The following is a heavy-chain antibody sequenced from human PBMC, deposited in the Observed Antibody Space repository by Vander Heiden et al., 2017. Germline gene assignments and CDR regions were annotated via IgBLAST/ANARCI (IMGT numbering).Heavy chain of an antibody. CDR2: INRDGSST. D-gene: IGHD3-3*01. CDR3: ARDLAYYDFWSGYYTGGSGMDV. V-gene: IGHV3-74*01. CDR1: GFTFSSYW. Sequence: EVQLVESGGGLVQPGGSLRLSCAASGFTFSSYWMHWVRQAPGKGLVWVSRINRDGSSTSYADSVKGRFTSSRDNAKNTLYLQMNSLRAEDTAVYYCARDLAYYDFWSGYYTGGSGMDVWGQGTTVTVSS. J-gene: IGHJ6*02.